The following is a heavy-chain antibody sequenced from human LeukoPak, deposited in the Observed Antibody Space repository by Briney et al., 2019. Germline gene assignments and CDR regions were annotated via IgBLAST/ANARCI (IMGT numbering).Heavy chain of an antibody. V-gene: IGHV4-59*08. CDR2: VQYDGST. J-gene: IGHJ4*02. D-gene: IGHD2-2*01. CDR3: ERSPHTRSIDY. Sequence: PAETLSLTCIVSGGSISSYYWNWIRQAPGKGLEWMGNVQYDGSTNYNPSIKSRVTISVDTSKNQFSLKLRSVTAADTDVYYCERSPHTRSIDYWGQGTLVTVSS. CDR1: GGSISSYY.